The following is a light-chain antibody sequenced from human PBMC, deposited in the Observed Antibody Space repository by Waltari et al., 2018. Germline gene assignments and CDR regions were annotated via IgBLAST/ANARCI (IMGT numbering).Light chain of an antibody. CDR2: DVS. CDR3: GSYRSGSILV. CDR1: SGDVGRYNY. J-gene: IGLJ3*02. V-gene: IGLV2-14*01. Sequence: QSALTQPASVSGSPGQSITLSCTGTSGDVGRYNYVSWYQQQSGKAPKHVIYDVSSRPSCVSDRFSGSKSGNTASLTISRLQAEDEADYFCGSYRSGSILVFGGGTTLTVL.